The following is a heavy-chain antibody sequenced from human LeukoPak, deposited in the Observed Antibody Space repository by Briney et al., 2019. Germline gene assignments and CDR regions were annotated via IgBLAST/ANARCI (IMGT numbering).Heavy chain of an antibody. D-gene: IGHD3-22*01. CDR2: INSGGSST. CDR1: GFTFSSYW. J-gene: IGHJ3*01. V-gene: IGHV3-74*01. Sequence: GGSLRLSCAASGFTFSSYWMHWVRQAPGRGLVWVSRINSGGSSTSYVDSVKGRFTISRDNAKNTLYLQMNSLRAEDTAVYFCASRPNYDDSSDGGAFDVWGQGTMVTVSS. CDR3: ASRPNYDDSSDGGAFDV.